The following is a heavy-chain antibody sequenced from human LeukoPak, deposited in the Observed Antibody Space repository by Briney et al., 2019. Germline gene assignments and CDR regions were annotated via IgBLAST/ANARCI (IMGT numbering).Heavy chain of an antibody. V-gene: IGHV3-23*01. Sequence: PGGSLRLSCAVSGFTFSNSAMSWVRQAPGKGLEWVSAISGSGGSTYYADSVKGRFSISRDNSKNTLYLQMNSLRAEDTAVYYCAKAHGGSYHSGIDWGQGTLVTVSS. CDR3: AKAHGGSYHSGID. CDR1: GFTFSNSA. J-gene: IGHJ4*02. D-gene: IGHD1-26*01. CDR2: ISGSGGST.